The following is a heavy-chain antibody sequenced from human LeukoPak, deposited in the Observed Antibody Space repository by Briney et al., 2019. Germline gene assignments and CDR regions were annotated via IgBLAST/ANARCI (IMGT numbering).Heavy chain of an antibody. CDR3: AKDPDYDFWSGYYMPGAFDI. Sequence: PGGSLTLSCAVSGFTFSSYAMTWVRQAPGRGLEWVSSIRGSGGGTDYADSVRGRFTISRDNSKNTLYLQMNSLRAEDTAVYYCAKDPDYDFWSGYYMPGAFDIWGQGTMVTVSS. V-gene: IGHV3-23*01. CDR2: IRGSGGGT. CDR1: GFTFSSYA. J-gene: IGHJ3*02. D-gene: IGHD3-3*01.